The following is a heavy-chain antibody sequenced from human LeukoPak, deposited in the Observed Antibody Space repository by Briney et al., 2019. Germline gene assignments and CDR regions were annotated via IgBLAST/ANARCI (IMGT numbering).Heavy chain of an antibody. CDR2: TSSDDSNQ. CDR3: TRGDGPGSYLIDY. Sequence: PGGSLRLSCAASGFTVNTYAIHWVRQAPGKGLEWVALTSSDDSNQQYADSAKGRFTISRDNSRNTIFLQMNTLRAEDTAVYYCTRGDGPGSYLIDYWGQGTLVTVSS. D-gene: IGHD3-10*01. CDR1: GFTVNTYA. V-gene: IGHV3-30*04. J-gene: IGHJ4*02.